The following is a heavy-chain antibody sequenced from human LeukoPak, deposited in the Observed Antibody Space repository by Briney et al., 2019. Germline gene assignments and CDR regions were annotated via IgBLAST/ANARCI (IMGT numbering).Heavy chain of an antibody. CDR3: ARAAAYGATKIDY. CDR2: IYYSGST. D-gene: IGHD4/OR15-4a*01. V-gene: IGHV4-59*01. J-gene: IGHJ4*02. CDR1: GGSISSYY. Sequence: SETLSLTCTVSGGSISSYYWSWIRQPPGKGLEGIGYIYYSGSTNYNPSLKSRVTISVDTSKNQFSLKLSSVTAADTAVYYCARAAAYGATKIDYWGQGTPVTVSS.